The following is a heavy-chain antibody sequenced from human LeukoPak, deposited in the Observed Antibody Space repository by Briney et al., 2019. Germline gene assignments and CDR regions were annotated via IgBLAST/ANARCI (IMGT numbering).Heavy chain of an antibody. V-gene: IGHV1-18*01. Sequence: GASVKVSCKASIYTFTSYGISWVRPAPGQGIEWMGWISAYNGNTNYAQKLQGRVTMTTDTSTSTAYMELRSLRSDDTAVYYCARARRGSAPYYYYYMDVWGKGTTVTVSS. CDR3: ARARRGSAPYYYYYMDV. CDR2: ISAYNGNT. J-gene: IGHJ6*03. CDR1: IYTFTSYG. D-gene: IGHD1-14*01.